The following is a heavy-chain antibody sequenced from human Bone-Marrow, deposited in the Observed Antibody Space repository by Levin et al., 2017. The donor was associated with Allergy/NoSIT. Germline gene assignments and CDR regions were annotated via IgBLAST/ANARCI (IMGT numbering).Heavy chain of an antibody. V-gene: IGHV3-49*03. CDR2: IRSKAYGGTT. J-gene: IGHJ4*02. Sequence: GESLKISCTASGFTFGDYAMSWFRQAPGKGLEWVGFIRSKAYGGTTEYAASVKGRFTISRDDSKSIAYLQMNSLKTEDTAVYYCTRDAAITMVRGVIISPPYYFDYWGQGTLVTVSS. D-gene: IGHD3-10*01. CDR1: GFTFGDYA. CDR3: TRDAAITMVRGVIISPPYYFDY.